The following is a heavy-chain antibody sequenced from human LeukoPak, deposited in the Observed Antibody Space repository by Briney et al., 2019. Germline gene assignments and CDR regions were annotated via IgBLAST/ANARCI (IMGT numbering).Heavy chain of an antibody. CDR3: ASQSSGSYEFDY. CDR1: GYTFTNYY. J-gene: IGHJ4*02. V-gene: IGHV1-46*01. Sequence: ASVKVSCKASGYTFTNYYMHWVRQAPGQGLEWMGIINPSGGSTSYAQKFQGRVTMTRDTSTSTVYMELSSLRSEDTAVYYCASQSSGSYEFDYWGQGTLVTVSS. CDR2: INPSGGST. D-gene: IGHD3-10*01.